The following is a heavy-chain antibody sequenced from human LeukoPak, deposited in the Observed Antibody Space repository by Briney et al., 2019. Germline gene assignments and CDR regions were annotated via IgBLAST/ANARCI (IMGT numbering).Heavy chain of an antibody. CDR1: GGTFSSYA. CDR2: IIPIFGTA. D-gene: IGHD3-9*01. CDR3: ARADPLYYDILTGPIDY. J-gene: IGHJ4*02. Sequence: GASVKVSCKASGGTFSSYAISWVRQAPGQGLEWMGGIIPIFGTANYAQKFQGRVTITADESTSTAYMELSSLRSEDTAVYYCARADPLYYDILTGPIDYWGQGTLVTVSS. V-gene: IGHV1-69*01.